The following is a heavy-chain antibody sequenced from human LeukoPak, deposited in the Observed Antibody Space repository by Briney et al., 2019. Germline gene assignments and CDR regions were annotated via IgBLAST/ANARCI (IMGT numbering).Heavy chain of an antibody. D-gene: IGHD6-13*01. CDR2: IYTSGST. CDR3: ARVQQQLVKNYYYYYMDV. CDR1: GGSISSYY. J-gene: IGHJ6*03. V-gene: IGHV4-4*07. Sequence: SETLSLTCTVSGGSISSYYWSWIRQPAGKGLEWIGRIYTSGSTNYNPSLKSRVTISVDKSKNQFSLKLSSATAADTAVYYCARVQQQLVKNYYYYYMDVWGKGTTVTVSS.